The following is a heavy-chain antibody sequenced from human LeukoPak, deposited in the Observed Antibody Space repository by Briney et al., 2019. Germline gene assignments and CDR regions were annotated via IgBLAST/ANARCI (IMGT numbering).Heavy chain of an antibody. J-gene: IGHJ3*02. Sequence: GGSLRLSCVVSGFTFRDYWMHWVRQAPGKGLVWVSRIYGDGSGTAYADSVKGRFTISRDNAKNTLYLQVNSLRDEDTALYYCARDSSPDSATTYYDALDMWGQGTMVTVSS. CDR3: ARDSSPDSATTYYDALDM. CDR1: GFTFRDYW. D-gene: IGHD1-1*01. CDR2: IYGDGSGT. V-gene: IGHV3-74*01.